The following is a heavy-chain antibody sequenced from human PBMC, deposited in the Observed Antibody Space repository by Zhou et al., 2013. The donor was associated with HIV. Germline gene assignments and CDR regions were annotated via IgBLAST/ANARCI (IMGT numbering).Heavy chain of an antibody. D-gene: IGHD2-15*01. CDR3: ASCYGAGDDAFDI. CDR1: GYTFTSYY. Sequence: QVQLVQSGAEVKKPGASVKVSCKASGYTFTSYYMHWVRQAPGQGLEWMGIINPSGGSTSYAQKFQGRVTMTRDTSTSTVYMELSSLRSEDTAVYYCASCYGAGDDAFDIWGQGTMVTVSS. V-gene: IGHV1-46*01. J-gene: IGHJ3*02. CDR2: INPSGGST.